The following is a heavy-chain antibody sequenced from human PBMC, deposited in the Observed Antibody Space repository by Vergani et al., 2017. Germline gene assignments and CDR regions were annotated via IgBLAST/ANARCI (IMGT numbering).Heavy chain of an antibody. Sequence: QVQLVESGGGLVKPGGSLRLSCAGAGFTFSDYYMSWIRQAPGKGLEWVSYISSSGSIIYYADSVKGRFTISRDNAKNSLYLQMNSLRAEDTAVYYCARDSRYDYVWGSYRPFADYWGQGTLVTVSS. J-gene: IGHJ4*02. CDR3: ARDSRYDYVWGSYRPFADY. CDR1: GFTFSDYY. CDR2: ISSSGSII. V-gene: IGHV3-11*01. D-gene: IGHD3-16*02.